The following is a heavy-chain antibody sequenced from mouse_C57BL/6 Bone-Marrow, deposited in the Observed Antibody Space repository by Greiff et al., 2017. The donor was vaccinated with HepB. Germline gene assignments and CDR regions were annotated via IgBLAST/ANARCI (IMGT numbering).Heavy chain of an antibody. D-gene: IGHD2-4*01. V-gene: IGHV10-3*01. CDR2: IRSKSSNYAT. CDR1: GFTFNTYA. Sequence: EVQVVESGGGLVQPKGSLKLSCAASGFTFNTYAMHWVRQAPGKGLEWVARIRSKSSNYATYSADSVKDRFTISRDDSQSMLYLQMNNLNTEDTAMYYCVRSPIYYEYDEFAYWGQGTLVTVSA. CDR3: VRSPIYYEYDEFAY. J-gene: IGHJ3*01.